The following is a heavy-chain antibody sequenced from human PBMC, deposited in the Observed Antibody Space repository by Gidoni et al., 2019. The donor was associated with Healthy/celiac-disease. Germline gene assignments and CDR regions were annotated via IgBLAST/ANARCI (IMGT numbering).Heavy chain of an antibody. CDR3: ARMGFVVVNDY. J-gene: IGHJ4*02. Sequence: QVQLQQWGAGLLKPSETLSLTCAVYGGSFRGYYWSWIRQPPGKGLEWIGEINHSGSTNYNPSLKSRVTISVDTSKNQFSLKLSSVTAADTAVYYCARMGFVVVNDYWGQGTLVTVSS. V-gene: IGHV4-34*01. CDR2: INHSGST. CDR1: GGSFRGYY. D-gene: IGHD2-21*01.